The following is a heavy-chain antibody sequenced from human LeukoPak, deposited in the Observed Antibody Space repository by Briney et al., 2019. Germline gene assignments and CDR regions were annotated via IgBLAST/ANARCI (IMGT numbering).Heavy chain of an antibody. V-gene: IGHV3-53*01. J-gene: IGHJ6*02. D-gene: IGHD3-10*01. CDR3: ARHTTAVLRGARGMDV. Sequence: GGSLRLSCAASGFIVSSNYISWVRQAPGKGLGWVSVIYSGGSTYYADSVKGRFTISRDNSKNTVYLQMNSLRAEDTAVYYCARHTTAVLRGARGMDVWGQGSTVTVSS. CDR2: IYSGGST. CDR1: GFIVSSNY.